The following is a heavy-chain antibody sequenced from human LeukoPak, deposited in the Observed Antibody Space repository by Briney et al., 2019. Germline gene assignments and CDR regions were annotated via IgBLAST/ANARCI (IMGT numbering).Heavy chain of an antibody. CDR2: IGTVSDT. V-gene: IGHV3-13*01. CDR3: ARGPPRGKYYYMDV. CDR1: GFTFSSFD. Sequence: GGSLRLSCAASGFTFSSFDMHRVRQPTGQGLEWVSTIGTVSDTYYPGSVEGRFTLSRDNAKNSLYLQMNSLTAGDTAVYYCARGPPRGKYYYMDVWGKGTTVTVSS. D-gene: IGHD1-1*01. J-gene: IGHJ6*03.